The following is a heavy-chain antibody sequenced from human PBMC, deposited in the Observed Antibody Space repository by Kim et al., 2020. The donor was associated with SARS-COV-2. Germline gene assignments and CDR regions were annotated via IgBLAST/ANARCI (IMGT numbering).Heavy chain of an antibody. D-gene: IGHD3-10*01. J-gene: IGHJ3*01. Sequence: GGSLRLSFSASGFTFSNYAMHLVRQAPGKGLEYVSAISSGGVSTYYADSVKGRFTISRDNSKNMLYVQMSSLSVEDTAIYYCVTRNSYNSGGYYEVAPF. CDR2: ISSGGVST. CDR1: GFTFSNYA. V-gene: IGHV3-64*05. CDR3: VTRNSYNSGGYYEVAPF.